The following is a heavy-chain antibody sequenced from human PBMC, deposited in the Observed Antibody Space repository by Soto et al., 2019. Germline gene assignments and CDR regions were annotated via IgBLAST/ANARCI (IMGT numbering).Heavy chain of an antibody. D-gene: IGHD3-3*01. CDR2: ISGSGGGT. V-gene: IGHV3-23*01. Sequence: EVQLLETGGGLVQPGGSLRLSCAASGFTFSSYDMSWVRQASGKGLEWVSAISGSGGGTYYADSVKGRFTISRDNSKNTLYLQMNSLRAEDTAVYYCAKDLPRLEIFGVVIIPDYYYYYMDVWGKGTTVTVSS. J-gene: IGHJ6*03. CDR1: GFTFSSYD. CDR3: AKDLPRLEIFGVVIIPDYYYYYMDV.